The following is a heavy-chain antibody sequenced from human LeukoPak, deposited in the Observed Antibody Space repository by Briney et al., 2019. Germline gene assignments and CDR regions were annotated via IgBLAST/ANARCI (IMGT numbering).Heavy chain of an antibody. D-gene: IGHD6-19*01. Sequence: ASVKVSCKASGYTFTSYDISWVRQAPGQGLEWMGWNSAYNGNTNYAQKLQGRVTMTTDTSTSTAYMELRSLRSDDTAVYYCARSALIAVAGKDDYWGQGTLVTVSS. V-gene: IGHV1-18*04. CDR2: NSAYNGNT. J-gene: IGHJ4*02. CDR1: GYTFTSYD. CDR3: ARSALIAVAGKDDY.